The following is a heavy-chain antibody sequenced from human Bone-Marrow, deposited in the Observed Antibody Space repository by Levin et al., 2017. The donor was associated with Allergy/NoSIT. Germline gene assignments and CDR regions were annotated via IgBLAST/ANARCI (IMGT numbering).Heavy chain of an antibody. CDR3: ARGGAPSY. CDR1: GFIFSTYS. D-gene: IGHD1-26*01. V-gene: IGHV3-21*01. CDR2: ISGNSKYI. Sequence: PGGSLRLSCAASGFIFSTYSMIWVRQAPGKGLEWVASISGNSKYIYYADSLKGRFTISRDNGKSSLYLQMNSLRAEDTAVYYCARGGAPSYWGQGTLVTISS. J-gene: IGHJ4*02.